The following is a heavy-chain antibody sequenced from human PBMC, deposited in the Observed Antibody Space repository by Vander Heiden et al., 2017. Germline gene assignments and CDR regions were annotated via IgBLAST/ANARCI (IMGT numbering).Heavy chain of an antibody. J-gene: IGHJ3*02. CDR2: ISGSGGST. V-gene: IGHV3-23*01. CDR3: AKGAIFGVVIIQGAFDI. D-gene: IGHD3-3*01. Sequence: EVQLLESGGGLVQPGGSLRPSCAASGFTFRSYAIGWVRQAPGKGLEWVSAISGSGGSTYYADSVKGRFTISRDNSKNTLYLQMNSLRAEDTAVYYCAKGAIFGVVIIQGAFDIWGQGTMVTVSS. CDR1: GFTFRSYA.